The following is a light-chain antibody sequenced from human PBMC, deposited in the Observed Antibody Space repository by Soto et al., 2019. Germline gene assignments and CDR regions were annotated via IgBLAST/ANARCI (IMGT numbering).Light chain of an antibody. CDR2: GAS. CDR3: QQYDTSPRT. Sequence: EIVLTQSPATLSVSPGERATLSCRASQSIDTYLAWYQQKPGQAPRPLIYGASNRATGIPARFSGSGSGTEFTLTISSLQSEDSAIYYCQQYDTSPRTFGQGTKVEI. CDR1: QSIDTY. V-gene: IGKV3-15*01. J-gene: IGKJ1*01.